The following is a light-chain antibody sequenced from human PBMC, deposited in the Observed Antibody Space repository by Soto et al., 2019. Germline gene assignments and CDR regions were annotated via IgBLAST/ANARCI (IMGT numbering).Light chain of an antibody. J-gene: IGKJ5*01. Sequence: GLSQSPGTLSLSQGERATLSCRASQSVSSSYLAWYQQKPGQAPRLLIYGASTRAAGIPDRFSGSGSGTDFTLTITRLEPEDSAVYFCQQYTGPPTTFGQGTRLEI. V-gene: IGKV3-20*01. CDR1: QSVSSSY. CDR2: GAS. CDR3: QQYTGPPTT.